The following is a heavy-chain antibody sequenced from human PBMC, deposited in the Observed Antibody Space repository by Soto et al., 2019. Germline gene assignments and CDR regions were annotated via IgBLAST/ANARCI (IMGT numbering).Heavy chain of an antibody. CDR3: ARDCGPGSVTWWYFFGMDV. J-gene: IGHJ6*02. CDR2: IWYDGSDK. V-gene: IGHV3-33*01. CDR1: GFTFSNYG. Sequence: QVQLVESGGGGVQPGRSLRLSCAASGFTFSNYGIHWVRQAPGKGLEWVAVIWYDGSDKYYADSVKGRFTISRDNSKNTVYLQVNSLRAEDTAVYYCARDCGPGSVTWWYFFGMDVWGQGTTVTVSS. D-gene: IGHD2-8*02.